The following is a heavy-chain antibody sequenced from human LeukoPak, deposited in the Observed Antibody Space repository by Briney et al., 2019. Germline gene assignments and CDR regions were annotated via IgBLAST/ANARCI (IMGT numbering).Heavy chain of an antibody. D-gene: IGHD3-10*01. V-gene: IGHV3-48*03. CDR2: ISSSGSTI. J-gene: IGHJ4*02. Sequence: GGSLRLSCAASGFTFSSYEMNWVRQAPGKGLEWVSYISSSGSTIYYADSVKGRFTISRDNAKDSLYLQMNSLRAEDTAVYYCASSDYGSGSYYPESSNDYWGQGTLVTVSS. CDR1: GFTFSSYE. CDR3: ASSDYGSGSYYPESSNDY.